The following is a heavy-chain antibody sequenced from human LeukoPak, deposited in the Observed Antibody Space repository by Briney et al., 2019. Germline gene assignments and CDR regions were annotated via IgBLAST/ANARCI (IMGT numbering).Heavy chain of an antibody. CDR1: GGSFSGYY. CDR3: ARGPPYYYDSSGYFDY. V-gene: IGHV4-34*01. D-gene: IGHD3-22*01. J-gene: IGHJ4*02. CDR2: INHSGST. Sequence: TSETLFLTCAVYGGSFSGYYWSWIRQPPGKGLEWIGEINHSGSTNYNPSLKSRVTISVDTSKNQFSLKLSSVTAADTAVYYCARGPPYYYDSSGYFDYWGQGTLVTVSS.